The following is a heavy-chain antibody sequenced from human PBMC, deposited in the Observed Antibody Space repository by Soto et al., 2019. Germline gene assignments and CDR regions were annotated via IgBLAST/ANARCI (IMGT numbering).Heavy chain of an antibody. CDR3: ARDRVEGDYDSSGYSL. Sequence: EVQLVESGGGLVKPGGSLRLSCAASGFTFSTYTMNWVRQAPGKGLEWVSSISSSSTYIYYADSLKGRFTISKDNAKTSLYLQMNGLRAEDTAVYYCARDRVEGDYDSSGYSLWGQGTLVTVSS. V-gene: IGHV3-21*01. D-gene: IGHD3-22*01. CDR1: GFTFSTYT. J-gene: IGHJ4*02. CDR2: ISSSSTYI.